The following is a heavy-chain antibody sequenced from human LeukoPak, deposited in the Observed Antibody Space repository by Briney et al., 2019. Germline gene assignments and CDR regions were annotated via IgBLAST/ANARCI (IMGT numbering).Heavy chain of an antibody. V-gene: IGHV4-39*01. J-gene: IGHJ6*03. D-gene: IGHD1-26*01. CDR3: ARRTYSGSYPYYYMDV. CDR1: GGSISSSTYY. CDR2: ISYTGST. Sequence: SETLSLTCAVSGGSISSSTYYWGWIRQPPGEGLEYVGSISYTGSTYYNPSLKSRVTISADTSKNQFSLRLSSVTAADTAVYYCARRTYSGSYPYYYMDVWGKGTTVTVSS.